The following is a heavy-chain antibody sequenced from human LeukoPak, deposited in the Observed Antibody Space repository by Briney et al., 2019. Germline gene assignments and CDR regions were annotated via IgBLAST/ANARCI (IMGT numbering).Heavy chain of an antibody. V-gene: IGHV4-4*07. CDR2: IYTSGST. CDR3: AGSKNLGGYSYGYAWFDP. J-gene: IGHJ5*02. Sequence: SETLSLTCTVSGGSISSYYWSWLRQPAGKAREGVGRIYTSGSTNNNHSLNSRGTMSVDTSQNQFSLKLSSVTAADTAVYYCAGSKNLGGYSYGYAWFDPRRQGTLVTDCS. D-gene: IGHD5-18*01. CDR1: GGSISSYY.